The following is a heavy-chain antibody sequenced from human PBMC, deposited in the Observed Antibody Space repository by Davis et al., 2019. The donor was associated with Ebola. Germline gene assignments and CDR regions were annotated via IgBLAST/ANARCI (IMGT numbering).Heavy chain of an antibody. D-gene: IGHD5-12*01. CDR1: GYTFTNYY. Sequence: ASVKVSCKASGYTFTNYYMHWVRQAPGQGLEWMGMINPNDGRTIYAQKSQGRVTVTRDTSTTTVYMELSSLRSEDTGLYYCTTPGGQDSGYDVLDIWGQGTMITVSS. CDR3: TTPGGQDSGYDVLDI. J-gene: IGHJ3*02. CDR2: INPNDGRT. V-gene: IGHV1-46*03.